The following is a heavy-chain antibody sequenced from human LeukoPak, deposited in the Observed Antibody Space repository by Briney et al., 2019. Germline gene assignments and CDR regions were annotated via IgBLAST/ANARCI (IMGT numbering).Heavy chain of an antibody. Sequence: GGSLRLSCAASGFTFSSYAMSWVRQAPGKGLEWVSAISGSGGSTYYADSVKGRFTISRDNSKNPLYLQMNSLRAEDTAVYYCAKGTLSIAAAGLPRGPWGQGTLVTVSS. CDR3: AKGTLSIAAAGLPRGP. V-gene: IGHV3-23*01. CDR1: GFTFSSYA. J-gene: IGHJ4*02. D-gene: IGHD6-13*01. CDR2: ISGSGGST.